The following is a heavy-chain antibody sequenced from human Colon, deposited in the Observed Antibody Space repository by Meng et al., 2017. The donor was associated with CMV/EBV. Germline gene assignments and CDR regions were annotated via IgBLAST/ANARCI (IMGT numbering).Heavy chain of an antibody. V-gene: IGHV4-59*11. CDR1: GDSLSPHY. J-gene: IGHJ6*02. CDR3: ARGIGGRAPLDV. Sequence: SETLSLTCTVSGDSLSPHYWSWTRQSPGKGLEWIGFIHDSGSTIYNPSLQRRVTISVDTPKNQFSLQLNSVTAADTAIYYCARGIGGRAPLDVWGPGTTVTVSS. CDR2: IHDSGST.